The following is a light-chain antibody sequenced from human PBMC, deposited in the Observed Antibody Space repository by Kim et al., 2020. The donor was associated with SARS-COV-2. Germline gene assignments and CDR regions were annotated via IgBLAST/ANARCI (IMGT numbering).Light chain of an antibody. J-gene: IGLJ1*01. Sequence: SPGQTASITCSGDKLGDKYASWYQQKPGQSPVLVIYQDSKRPSGIPERFSGSNSGNTATLTISGTQAMDEADYYCQAWDSTTMYVFGSGTKVTVL. CDR3: QAWDSTTMYV. CDR2: QDS. V-gene: IGLV3-1*01. CDR1: KLGDKY.